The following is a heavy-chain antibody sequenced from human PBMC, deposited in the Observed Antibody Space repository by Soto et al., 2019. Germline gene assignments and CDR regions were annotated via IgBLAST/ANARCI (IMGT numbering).Heavy chain of an antibody. J-gene: IGHJ4*02. Sequence: EVQLLESGGGLVQPGGSLRLSCAASGFTFSTYAMSWVRQPPGKGLEWVSIVSDGESDAFYADSVKGRFAISRDNSKNTLYLQMNSLTAEDTAVYYCAKHFVNGEVDYWGQGTPVTVSS. CDR2: VSDGESDA. V-gene: IGHV3-23*01. CDR1: GFTFSTYA. D-gene: IGHD3-10*01. CDR3: AKHFVNGEVDY.